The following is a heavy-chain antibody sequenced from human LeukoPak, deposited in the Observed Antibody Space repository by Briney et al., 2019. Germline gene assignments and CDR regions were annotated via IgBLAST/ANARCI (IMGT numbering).Heavy chain of an antibody. CDR2: IIPIFGTA. CDR1: GGTFNSYA. D-gene: IGHD4-17*01. V-gene: IGHV1-69*13. J-gene: IGHJ4*02. CDR3: ARGTTVTTFEFDY. Sequence: ASVKVSCKASGGTFNSYAISWVRQAPGQGLEWMGGIIPIFGTANYAQKFQGRVTITADESTSTAYMELSSLRSEDTAVYYCARGTTVTTFEFDYWGQGTLVTVSS.